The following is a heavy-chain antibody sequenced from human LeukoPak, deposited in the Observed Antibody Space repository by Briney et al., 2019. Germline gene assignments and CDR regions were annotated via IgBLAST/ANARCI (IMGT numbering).Heavy chain of an antibody. J-gene: IGHJ2*01. CDR1: GGSISSGDYY. CDR2: IYYSGST. V-gene: IGHV4-30-4*01. D-gene: IGHD3-22*01. CDR3: ARGDVVTMTENWYFDL. Sequence: SQTLSLTCTVSGGSISSGDYYWSWIRQPPGKGLEWIGYIYYSGSTYYNPSLKSRVTISVDTSKNQFSLKLSSVTAADTAVYYCARGDVVTMTENWYFDLWGRGTLVTVSS.